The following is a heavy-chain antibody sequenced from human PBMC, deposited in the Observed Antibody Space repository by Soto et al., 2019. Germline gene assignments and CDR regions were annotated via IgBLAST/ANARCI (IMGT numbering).Heavy chain of an antibody. CDR3: PRDTGYCISTSCYEFGY. CDR1: GFTFSSYA. Sequence: QVQLVESGGGVVQPGRSLRLSCAASGFTFSSYAMHWVRQAPGKGLEWVAVISYDGSNKYYADSVKGRFTISRDNSKNTLTLQMNSRRAEDTAVYYCPRDTGYCISTSCYEFGYWGQGTLVTVSS. V-gene: IGHV3-30-3*01. CDR2: ISYDGSNK. D-gene: IGHD2-2*01. J-gene: IGHJ4*02.